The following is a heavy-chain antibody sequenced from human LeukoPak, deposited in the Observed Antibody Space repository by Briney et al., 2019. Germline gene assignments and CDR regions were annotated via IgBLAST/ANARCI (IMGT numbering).Heavy chain of an antibody. V-gene: IGHV3-53*01. CDR1: EFSVGSNY. Sequence: GGSLRLSCAASEFSVGSNYMTWVRQAPGKGLEWVSLIYSGGSTYYADSVKGRITISRDNSKNTLYLQMNSLRAEDTAVYYCAKGVGYCSGGSCQQFDYWGQGTLVTVSS. J-gene: IGHJ4*02. CDR3: AKGVGYCSGGSCQQFDY. D-gene: IGHD2-15*01. CDR2: IYSGGST.